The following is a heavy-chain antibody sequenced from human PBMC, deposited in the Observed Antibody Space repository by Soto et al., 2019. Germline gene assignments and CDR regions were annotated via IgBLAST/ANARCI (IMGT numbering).Heavy chain of an antibody. CDR1: GFTFSSYG. V-gene: IGHV3-30*18. D-gene: IGHD4-17*01. J-gene: IGHJ6*02. Sequence: GGSLRLSCAASGFTFSSYGMHWVRQAPGKGLEWVAVISYDGSNKYYTDSVKGRFTISRDNSKNTLYLQMNSLRAEDTAVYYCAKESWTPTNSTVTTPHVTMDVWGQGTTVTVSS. CDR2: ISYDGSNK. CDR3: AKESWTPTNSTVTTPHVTMDV.